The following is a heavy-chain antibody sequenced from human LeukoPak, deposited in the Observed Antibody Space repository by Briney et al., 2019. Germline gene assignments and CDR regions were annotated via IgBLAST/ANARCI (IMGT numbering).Heavy chain of an antibody. V-gene: IGHV1-69*04. D-gene: IGHD5-18*01. CDR3: ARGPSSGYSYGQSAPYAFDI. CDR1: GGTFSSYA. Sequence: SVKVSCKASGGTFSSYAISWVRQAPGQGLEWMGRIIPILGIANYAQKFQGRVTITADKSTSTAYMELSSLRSEDTAVYYCARGPSSGYSYGQSAPYAFDIWGQGTMVTVSS. CDR2: IIPILGIA. J-gene: IGHJ3*02.